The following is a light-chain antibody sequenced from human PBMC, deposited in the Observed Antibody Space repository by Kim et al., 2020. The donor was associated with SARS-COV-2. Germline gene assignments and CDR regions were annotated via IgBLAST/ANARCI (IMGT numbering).Light chain of an antibody. CDR1: SLRSYY. J-gene: IGLJ2*01. CDR3: NSRDSSGNLWV. CDR2: GKN. V-gene: IGLV3-19*01. Sequence: LGQTVRITCQGDSLRSYYASWYQQKPGQAPVLVIYGKNNRPSGIPDRFSGSSSGNTASLTSTGAQAEDEADYYCNSRDSSGNLWVFGGGTQLTVL.